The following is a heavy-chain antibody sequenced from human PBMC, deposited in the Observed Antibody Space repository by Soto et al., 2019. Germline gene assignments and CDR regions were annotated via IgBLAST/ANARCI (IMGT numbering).Heavy chain of an antibody. V-gene: IGHV3-30*18. J-gene: IGHJ2*01. Sequence: PGGSLRLSCAASGFTFSSYGMHWVRQAPGKGLEWVAVISYDGSNKYYADSVKGRFTISRDNSKNTLYLQMNSLRAEDTAVYYCAKDHPPYWYFDLWGRGTLVTVSS. CDR1: GFTFSSYG. CDR2: ISYDGSNK. CDR3: AKDHPPYWYFDL.